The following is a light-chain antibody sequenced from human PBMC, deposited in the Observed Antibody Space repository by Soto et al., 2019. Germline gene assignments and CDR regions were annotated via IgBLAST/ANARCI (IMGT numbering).Light chain of an antibody. CDR2: GAS. CDR1: QSVDSTY. CDR3: MQYGSSPET. J-gene: IGKJ1*01. V-gene: IGKV3-20*01. Sequence: DIVLTQSPGTLSLSPGESATLSCRASQSVDSTYIAWYQQKPGQAPRLLIFGASGRATGIPDRFSGSGSGTDFTLKINRVEAEDVGTYCCMQYGSSPETFGQGTKVDIK.